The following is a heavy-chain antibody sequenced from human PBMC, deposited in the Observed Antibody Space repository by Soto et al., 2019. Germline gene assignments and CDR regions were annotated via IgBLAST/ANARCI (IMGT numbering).Heavy chain of an antibody. J-gene: IGHJ5*02. CDR2: INPNSGGT. CDR1: GYTFTGYY. D-gene: IGHD2-2*01. CDR3: ASGYCSSTSCYAYWFDP. Sequence: QVQLVQSGAEVKKPGASVKVSCKASGYTFTGYYMHWVRQAPGQGLEWMGWINPNSGGTNYAQKFQGWVTMTRDTSISTAYLELSRLRSDDTAVYYCASGYCSSTSCYAYWFDPWGQGTLVTVSS. V-gene: IGHV1-2*04.